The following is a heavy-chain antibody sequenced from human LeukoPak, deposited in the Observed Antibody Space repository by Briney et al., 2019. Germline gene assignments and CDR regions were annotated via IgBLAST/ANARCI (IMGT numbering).Heavy chain of an antibody. J-gene: IGHJ5*02. V-gene: IGHV4-34*01. CDR1: GGSFSGYY. Sequence: ETSETLSLTCAVYGGSFSGYYWSWIRQPPGKGLEWIGEINHSGSTNYNPSLKSRVTISVDTSKNQFSLKLSSVTAADTAVHYCARCSQNWFDPWGQGTLVTISS. D-gene: IGHD4/OR15-4a*01. CDR3: ARCSQNWFDP. CDR2: INHSGST.